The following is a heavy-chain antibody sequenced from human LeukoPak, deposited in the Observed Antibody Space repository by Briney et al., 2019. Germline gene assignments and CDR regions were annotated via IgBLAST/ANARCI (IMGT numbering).Heavy chain of an antibody. CDR1: GYTFTDYY. CDR3: ARSRNWLPFDY. V-gene: IGHV1-2*06. J-gene: IGHJ4*02. CDR2: INPNSGGT. D-gene: IGHD1-1*01. Sequence: ASVKVSCKPSGYTFTDYYIHWVRQAPGQGLEWMGRINPNSGGTNYAQKFQGRVTMTRDTSINTAYMDLSRLRSDDTAVYYCARSRNWLPFDYWGQGTLVTVSS.